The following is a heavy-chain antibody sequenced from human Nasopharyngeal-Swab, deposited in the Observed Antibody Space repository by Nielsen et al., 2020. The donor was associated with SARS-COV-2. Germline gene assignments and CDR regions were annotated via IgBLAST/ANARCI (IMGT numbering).Heavy chain of an antibody. J-gene: IGHJ4*02. CDR1: GFTFITSW. CDR2: VNGDGTLI. Sequence: GESLKISCVASGFTFITSWMHWVRQTPGEGLVWVARVNGDGTLITYAGSVKGRFTVSRDNAKNTLYLQMNNLRAEDAAIYYCVKGSDYWGQGTLVTVSS. CDR3: VKGSDY. V-gene: IGHV3-74*03.